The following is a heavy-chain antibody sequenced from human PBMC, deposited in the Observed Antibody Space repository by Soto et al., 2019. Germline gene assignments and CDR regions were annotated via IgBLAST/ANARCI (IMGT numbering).Heavy chain of an antibody. D-gene: IGHD5-18*01. J-gene: IGHJ5*02. CDR1: GGSIISYY. Sequence: SEALSLTCTVSGGSIISYYWSWILQPPGKGLEWIGYIYYSGSTNYNPSLKSRVTISVDTSKNQFSLKLSSVTAADTAVYYCARHVVTVLVTGRFDPWGQGTLVRVSS. V-gene: IGHV4-59*01. CDR3: ARHVVTVLVTGRFDP. CDR2: IYYSGST.